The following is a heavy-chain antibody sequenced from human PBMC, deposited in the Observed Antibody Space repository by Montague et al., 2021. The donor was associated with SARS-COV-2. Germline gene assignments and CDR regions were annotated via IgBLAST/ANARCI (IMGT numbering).Heavy chain of an antibody. J-gene: IGHJ4*01. CDR3: ARDPNSSGGNMGSF. CDR1: GFAFSSSW. D-gene: IGHD6-19*01. CDR2: MKYDGSEK. V-gene: IGHV3-7*01. Sequence: SLRLSCVASGFAFSSSWMSWVRQSPGKGLEWVAIMKYDGSEKYYLDSXKGRFTISRDNARRSVFLQMNSLRAEDTAVYFCARDPNSSGGNMGSFWGRGTLVSVSS.